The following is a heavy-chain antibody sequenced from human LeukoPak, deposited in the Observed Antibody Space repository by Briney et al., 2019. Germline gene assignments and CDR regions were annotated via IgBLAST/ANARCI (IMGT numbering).Heavy chain of an antibody. J-gene: IGHJ5*02. CDR1: GFTFSNYW. V-gene: IGHV3-74*01. Sequence: PGGSLRLSCAASGFTFSNYWVHWVRQAPGEGLVWVSRINIDGDTTNYADSVKGRFTISRDNAKSTIYLQMNSVRAEDTAVYYCARDSGTATHRWFDPWGQGTLVTVSS. D-gene: IGHD2-15*01. CDR2: INIDGDTT. CDR3: ARDSGTATHRWFDP.